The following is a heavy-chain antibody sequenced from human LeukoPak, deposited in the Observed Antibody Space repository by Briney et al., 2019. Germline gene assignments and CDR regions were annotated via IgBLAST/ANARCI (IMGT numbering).Heavy chain of an antibody. CDR1: GFTFSSYA. J-gene: IGHJ4*02. D-gene: IGHD1-1*01. CDR2: ISGSGGST. CDR3: AKGQLVIYGLFPFDY. Sequence: GSLRLSCAASGFTFSSYAMSWVRQAPGKGLEGVSAISGSGGSTYYADSVKGRFTISRDNSKNTLYLQMNSLRAADTAVYYCAKGQLVIYGLFPFDYWGQGTLVTVSS. V-gene: IGHV3-23*01.